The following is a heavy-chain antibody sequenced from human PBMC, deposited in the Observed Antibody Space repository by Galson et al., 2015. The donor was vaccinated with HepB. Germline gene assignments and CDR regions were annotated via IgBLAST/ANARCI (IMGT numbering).Heavy chain of an antibody. Sequence: TLSLTCTVSGGSISSGIYYWGWIRQHPGKGLEWIGYISYSGSPNYNPSLKSRVTISIDTSKNQFSLKLSSVTFTDPAVYYCARIPYKYDRSGYYLREGHYPGYFDCWGQGTLVTVSS. V-gene: IGHV4-31*03. CDR3: ARIPYKYDRSGYYLREGHYPGYFDC. J-gene: IGHJ4*02. CDR2: ISYSGSP. CDR1: GGSISSGIYY. D-gene: IGHD3-22*01.